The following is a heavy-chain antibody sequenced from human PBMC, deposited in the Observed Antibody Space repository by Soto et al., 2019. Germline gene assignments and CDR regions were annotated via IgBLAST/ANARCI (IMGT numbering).Heavy chain of an antibody. Sequence: PGGSLRLSCAASGFTFSRCAMSWVRQAPGKGLEWVSVISGDGDTYYADSVKGRFTISRDNSKDTLYLQMSSLRAEDTAVYYCAKVKVTGYSVFDSWGQGTLVTVAS. CDR1: GFTFSRCA. D-gene: IGHD2-2*03. V-gene: IGHV3-23*01. CDR3: AKVKVTGYSVFDS. CDR2: ISGDGDT. J-gene: IGHJ4*02.